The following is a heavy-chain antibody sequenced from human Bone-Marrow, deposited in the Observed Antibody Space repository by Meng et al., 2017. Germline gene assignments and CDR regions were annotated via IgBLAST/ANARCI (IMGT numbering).Heavy chain of an antibody. CDR1: GGSISSGGYY. D-gene: IGHD7-27*01. CDR3: ARAKLGFDY. J-gene: IGHJ4*02. CDR2: IYYSGST. V-gene: IGHV4-31*03. Sequence: VPLQESGPVLGKPTQPLTLTCTFSGGSISSGGYYWSWIRQHPGKGLEWIGYIYYSGSTYYNPSLKSRVTISVDTSKNQFSLKLSSVTAADTAVYYCARAKLGFDYWGQGTLVTVSS.